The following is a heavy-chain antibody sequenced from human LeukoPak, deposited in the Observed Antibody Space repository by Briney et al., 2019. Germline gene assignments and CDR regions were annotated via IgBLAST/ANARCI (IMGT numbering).Heavy chain of an antibody. V-gene: IGHV3-30*02. J-gene: IGHJ6*04. CDR3: AKDGGNYYDTAGNHLMRSYMDV. Sequence: PGGSLRLSCAASGFTFSSYGMHWVRQVPGKGLEWVTVISHDAKSTYHVDSVKGRFTISRDNSKNTLYLQMNSLRAVDTAVYYCAKDGGNYYDTAGNHLMRSYMDVWGKGTTVTVSS. CDR1: GFTFSSYG. D-gene: IGHD3-22*01. CDR2: ISHDAKST.